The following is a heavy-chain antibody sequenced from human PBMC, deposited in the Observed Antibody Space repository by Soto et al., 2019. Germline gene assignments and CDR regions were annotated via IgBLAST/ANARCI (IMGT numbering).Heavy chain of an antibody. CDR1: GGSVTSFY. CDR2: VYYSGST. Sequence: PSETLSLTCTVSGGSVTSFYWSWIRQPPGKGLEWIGYVYYSGSTNYSPSLRSRVTISVGTSKNQFSLRLTSVTAADTAVYYCARAPMITDALDIWGQGTMVTVSS. D-gene: IGHD3-22*01. CDR3: ARAPMITDALDI. J-gene: IGHJ3*02. V-gene: IGHV4-59*02.